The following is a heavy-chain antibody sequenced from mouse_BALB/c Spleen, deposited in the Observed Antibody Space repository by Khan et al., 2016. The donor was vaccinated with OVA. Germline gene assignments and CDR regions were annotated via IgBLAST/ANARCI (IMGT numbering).Heavy chain of an antibody. D-gene: IGHD1-1*02. CDR2: ISDGGSYT. Sequence: EVELVESGGGLVKPGGSLKLSCAASGFTFSDYYMYWVRQTPEKRLAWVATISDGGSYTYYPDSVKGRFTISRDNAKNNLYLQLRSLKSEDTAMYCCARGGYGGFAYWCQGTLLTVSA. V-gene: IGHV5-4*02. CDR1: GFTFSDYY. CDR3: ARGGYGGFAY. J-gene: IGHJ3*01.